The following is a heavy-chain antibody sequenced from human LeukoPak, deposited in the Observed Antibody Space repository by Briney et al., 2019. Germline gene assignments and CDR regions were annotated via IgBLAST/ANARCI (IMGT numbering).Heavy chain of an antibody. J-gene: IGHJ5*02. V-gene: IGHV3-21*06. CDR3: ARASTEYAVTDGFDT. CDR1: GFTFKDYT. D-gene: IGHD4-17*01. Sequence: GGSLRLSCAASGFTFKDYTMNWGRQSPGKGLQWVSYVSFGSSYISYADSLKGRFTISRDDAKSSVYLEMTSLRTDDTAVYYCARASTEYAVTDGFDTWGPGTLVTVSS. CDR2: VSFGSSYI.